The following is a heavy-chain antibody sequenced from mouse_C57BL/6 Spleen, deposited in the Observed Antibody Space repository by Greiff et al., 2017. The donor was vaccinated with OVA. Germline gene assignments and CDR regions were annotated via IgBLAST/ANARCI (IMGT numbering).Heavy chain of an antibody. J-gene: IGHJ3*01. V-gene: IGHV1-81*01. CDR1: GYTFTSYG. Sequence: VKLMESGAELARPGASVKLSCKASGYTFTSYGISWVKQRTGQGLEWIGEIYPRSGNTYYNEKFKGKATLTADKSSSTAYMELRSLTSEDSAVYLCARRGDSSGYVFACWGQGTLVTVSA. CDR2: IYPRSGNT. CDR3: ARRGDSSGYVFAC. D-gene: IGHD3-2*02.